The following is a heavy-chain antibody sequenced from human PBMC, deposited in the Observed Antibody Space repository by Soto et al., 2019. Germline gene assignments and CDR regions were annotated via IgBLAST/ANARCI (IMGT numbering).Heavy chain of an antibody. CDR2: IDYSGST. D-gene: IGHD3-22*01. J-gene: IGHJ4*02. CDR1: GVSISSGGYY. V-gene: IGHV4-31*03. Sequence: QVQLQESGPGLVKPSQTLSLTCTVSGVSISSGGYYWSRIRQHPGKCLEWIGYIDYSGSTYSNTSLKSRVTISAGTSKIQFSLKLSSVTAADTAVYYCARCLKDSDDSSGSSYNCDYWCQGTLVTVSS. CDR3: ARCLKDSDDSSGSSYNCDY.